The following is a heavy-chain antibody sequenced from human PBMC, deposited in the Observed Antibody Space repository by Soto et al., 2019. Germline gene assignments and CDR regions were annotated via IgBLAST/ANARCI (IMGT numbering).Heavy chain of an antibody. CDR2: ISSDSSYK. D-gene: IGHD2-2*02. CDR3: ARGFCSKTSCYTGGFYYYGMDV. J-gene: IGHJ6*02. CDR1: GFTLSSHT. Sequence: EVQLVESGGGLVKPGGSLRLSCVASGFTLSSHTMNWVRQAPGKGLEWVSSISSDSSYKYYADSLKGRFTISRDNAKNSLYLQMNSLTAEDTAVFYCARGFCSKTSCYTGGFYYYGMDVWGQGTTVTVSS. V-gene: IGHV3-21*02.